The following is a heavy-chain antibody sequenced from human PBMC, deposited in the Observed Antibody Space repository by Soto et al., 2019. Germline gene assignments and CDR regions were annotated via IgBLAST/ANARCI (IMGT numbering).Heavy chain of an antibody. CDR1: GLPFNDFG. CDR3: AKSDKGVFGVVMSPALDPFDV. J-gene: IGHJ3*01. V-gene: IGHV3-30*18. CDR2: ISHDGKKK. Sequence: QLVESGGGVVQPGKSLRLSCTVSGLPFNDFGLHWVRQTPGKGLEWVAIISHDGKKKLYADSVKGRFTVSRDNSRNTLYLQMTRLGSADTALYFCAKSDKGVFGVVMSPALDPFDVWGQGTLVAVSS. D-gene: IGHD3-3*01.